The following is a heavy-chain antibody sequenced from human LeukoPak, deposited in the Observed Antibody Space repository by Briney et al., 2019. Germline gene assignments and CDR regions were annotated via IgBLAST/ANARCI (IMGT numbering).Heavy chain of an antibody. Sequence: AASVKLSCKASGGTFSSYAISWVRQAPGQGLEWMGGIIPIFGTANYAQKFQGRVTITTDESTSTAYMELSSLRSEDTAVYYCAIHLKWELLLLDIWGQGTMVTVSS. J-gene: IGHJ3*02. D-gene: IGHD1-26*01. CDR2: IIPIFGTA. V-gene: IGHV1-69*05. CDR1: GGTFSSYA. CDR3: AIHLKWELLLLDI.